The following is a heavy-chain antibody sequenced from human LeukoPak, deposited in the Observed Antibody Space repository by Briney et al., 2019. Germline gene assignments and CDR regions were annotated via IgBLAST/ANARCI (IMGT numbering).Heavy chain of an antibody. CDR1: GFTFSNAW. J-gene: IGHJ4*02. V-gene: IGHV3-21*01. D-gene: IGHD5-18*01. CDR2: ISSSSSYI. CDR3: ARGNSYSSYYFDY. Sequence: GGSLRLSCAASGFTFSNAWMSWVRQAPGKGLEWVSSISSSSSYIYYADSVKGRFTISRDNAKNSLYLQMNSLRAEDTAVYYCARGNSYSSYYFDYWGQGTLVTVSS.